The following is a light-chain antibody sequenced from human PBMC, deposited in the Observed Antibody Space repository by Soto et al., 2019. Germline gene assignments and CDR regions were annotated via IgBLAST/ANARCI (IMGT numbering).Light chain of an antibody. CDR2: GAS. CDR1: QSVSSN. V-gene: IGKV3-15*01. CDR3: QQYKNWPPVT. Sequence: EIVMTPSPATMSVSPGERATLSCRASQSVSSNLAWYQRKPGQAPRLLIYGASTRATGIPARFSGSVSVTEFTLSIISLQSEDFAVFYCQQYKNWPPVTFGGGIRVDIK. J-gene: IGKJ4*01.